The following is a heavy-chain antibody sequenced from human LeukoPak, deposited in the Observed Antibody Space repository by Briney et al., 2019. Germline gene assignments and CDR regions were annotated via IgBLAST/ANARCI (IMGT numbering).Heavy chain of an antibody. D-gene: IGHD3-22*01. Sequence: GGSLRLSCAASGFTFSSYAMHWVRQAPGKGLEWVAVISYDGSNKYYADSVKGRFTISRDNSKNTLYLQMNSLRAEDTAVYYCARDFPDSSGSFDYWGQGTLVTVSS. V-gene: IGHV3-30-3*01. CDR1: GFTFSSYA. CDR2: ISYDGSNK. CDR3: ARDFPDSSGSFDY. J-gene: IGHJ4*02.